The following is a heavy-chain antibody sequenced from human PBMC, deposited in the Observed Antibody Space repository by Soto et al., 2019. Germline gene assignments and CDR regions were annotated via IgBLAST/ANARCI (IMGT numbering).Heavy chain of an antibody. CDR3: ASHVGALDGSSWPTPFDY. CDR1: GYTFTSYA. Sequence: ASVKVSCKASGYTFTSYAMHWVRQAPGQRLEWMGWINAGNGNTEYSQKFQGRVTITRDTSASTAYMELSSLRSEDTAVYYCASHVGALDGSSWPTPFDYWGQGTLVTVSS. CDR2: INAGNGNT. D-gene: IGHD6-13*01. J-gene: IGHJ4*02. V-gene: IGHV1-3*01.